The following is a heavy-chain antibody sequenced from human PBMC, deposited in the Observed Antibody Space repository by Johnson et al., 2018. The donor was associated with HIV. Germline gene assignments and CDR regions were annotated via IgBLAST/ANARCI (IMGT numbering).Heavy chain of an antibody. CDR2: IKQDGSEK. J-gene: IGHJ3*02. CDR3: ASSNVVGYSNYPDAFDI. D-gene: IGHD6-13*01. CDR1: GFTFSSYW. V-gene: IGHV3-7*05. Sequence: VQLVESGGGLVQPGGSLRLSCAASGFTFSSYWMSWVRQAPGKGLEWVANIKQDGSEKYYVDSVKGRFTISRDNAKNSLYLQMNSLRAGDTAVYYCASSNVVGYSNYPDAFDIWGQGTMVTVSS.